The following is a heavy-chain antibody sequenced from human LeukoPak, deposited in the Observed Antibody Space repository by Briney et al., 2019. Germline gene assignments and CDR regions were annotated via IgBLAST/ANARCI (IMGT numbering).Heavy chain of an antibody. CDR3: ARVSVTIFGVVILGNWFDP. CDR2: ISAYNGNT. V-gene: IGHV1-18*01. D-gene: IGHD3-3*01. CDR1: GYAFTSYG. J-gene: IGHJ5*02. Sequence: ASVKVSCKASGYAFTSYGISWVRQAPGQGLEWMGWISAYNGNTNYAQKLQGRVTMTTDTSTSTAYMELRSLRSDDTAVYYCARVSVTIFGVVILGNWFDPWGQGTLVTVSS.